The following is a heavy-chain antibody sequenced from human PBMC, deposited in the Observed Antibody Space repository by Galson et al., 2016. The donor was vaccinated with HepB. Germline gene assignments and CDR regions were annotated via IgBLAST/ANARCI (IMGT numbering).Heavy chain of an antibody. CDR3: ARDRDAALDY. CDR2: ISAHSGNT. CDR1: GYTFTTSG. D-gene: IGHD6-13*01. Sequence: SVKVSCKASGYTFTTSGISWVRQAPGQGLEWMGWISAHSGNTNYAQKFQGRLTLTKDTSASTVYMELRSLRFDDTAMYYCARDRDAALDYWGQGALVTASS. J-gene: IGHJ4*02. V-gene: IGHV1-18*01.